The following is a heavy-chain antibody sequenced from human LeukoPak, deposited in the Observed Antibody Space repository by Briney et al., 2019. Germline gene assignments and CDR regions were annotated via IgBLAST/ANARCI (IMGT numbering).Heavy chain of an antibody. CDR3: ARDYGDS. CDR2: INPASGGP. CDR1: GYTFTGYY. J-gene: IGHJ5*01. D-gene: IGHD4-17*01. V-gene: IGHV1-2*02. Sequence: GASVKVSCKASGYTFTGYYMHWVRQAPGQGLEWMGWINPASGGPSYAQKFQGRVTLTSDTSISTAYMELSSLRSDDTARYYCARDYGDSWGQGTLVTVSS.